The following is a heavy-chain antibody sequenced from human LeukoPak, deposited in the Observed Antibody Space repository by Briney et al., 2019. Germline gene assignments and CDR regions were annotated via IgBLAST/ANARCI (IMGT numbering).Heavy chain of an antibody. CDR2: ISSSSSTI. CDR3: ARALGAADSY. CDR1: GFTFSSYS. Sequence: GGSLRLSCAASGFTFSSYSMNWVRQAPGKGLEWVSYISSSSSTIYYADSVKGRFTISRDNAKNSLYLQMNSLRAEDTAVYYWARALGAADSYWGQGALVTVPS. V-gene: IGHV3-48*04. J-gene: IGHJ4*02. D-gene: IGHD6-13*01.